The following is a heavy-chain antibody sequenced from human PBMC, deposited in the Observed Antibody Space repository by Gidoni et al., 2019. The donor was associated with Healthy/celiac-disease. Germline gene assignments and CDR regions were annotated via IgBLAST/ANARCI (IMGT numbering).Heavy chain of an antibody. CDR3: TPWGGWYSDNWFDP. D-gene: IGHD6-19*01. CDR2: IKSKTDGGTT. V-gene: IGHV3-15*07. CDR1: GFTFSKAW. Sequence: EVQLVESGGGLVKPGGSLRLSCAASGFTFSKAWMNGVRQAPGKGLEWVGRIKSKTDGGTTDYAAPVKGRFTISRDDSKNTLYLQMNSRKTEDTAVYYCTPWGGWYSDNWFDPWGQGTLVTVSS. J-gene: IGHJ5*02.